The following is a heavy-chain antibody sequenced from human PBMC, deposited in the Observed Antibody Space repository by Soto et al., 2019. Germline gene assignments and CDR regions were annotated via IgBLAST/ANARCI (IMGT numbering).Heavy chain of an antibody. Sequence: SETLSLTCTVADDTSSNYKWSWIRQNPGKGLEWIGYIYYSGSTNYNPSLKSRVTISVDTSKNQFSLKLNSVTAADTAVYYCARGGSTSETEYFQHWGQGTLVTVSS. D-gene: IGHD2-2*01. V-gene: IGHV4-59*01. CDR3: ARGGSTSETEYFQH. J-gene: IGHJ1*01. CDR1: DDTSSNYK. CDR2: IYYSGST.